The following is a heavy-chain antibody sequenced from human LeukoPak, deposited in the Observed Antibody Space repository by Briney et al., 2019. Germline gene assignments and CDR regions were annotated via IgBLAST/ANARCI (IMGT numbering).Heavy chain of an antibody. Sequence: SETLSLTCTVSGGSISSYYWSWIRQPAGKGLEWIGRIHTSGSTDYNPSLKSRVTMSLDTSKNQFPLKLSSVTAADTAVYYCARSERDGITIFGVVTPYYFDHWGQGTLVTVSS. J-gene: IGHJ4*02. V-gene: IGHV4-4*07. CDR2: IHTSGST. CDR1: GGSISSYY. CDR3: ARSERDGITIFGVVTPYYFDH. D-gene: IGHD3-3*01.